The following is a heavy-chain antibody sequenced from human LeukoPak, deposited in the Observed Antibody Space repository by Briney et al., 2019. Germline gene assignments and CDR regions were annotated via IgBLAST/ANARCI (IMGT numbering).Heavy chain of an antibody. V-gene: IGHV1-2*02. CDR2: INPNSGGT. Sequence: SVKVSCKASGYTFTGYYMHWVRQAPGQGLEWMGWINPNSGGTNYAQKFQGRVTMTRDTSISTAYMELSRLRSDDTAVYYCARDRLLRYFDWQNYYYYYMDVWGKGTTVTVSS. CDR3: ARDRLLRYFDWQNYYYYYMDV. D-gene: IGHD3-9*01. CDR1: GYTFTGYY. J-gene: IGHJ6*03.